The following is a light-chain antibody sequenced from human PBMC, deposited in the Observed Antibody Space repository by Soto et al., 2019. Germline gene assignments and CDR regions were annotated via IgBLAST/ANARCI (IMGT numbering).Light chain of an antibody. CDR2: DNN. CDR3: GTWDSSLSAVYV. CDR1: SSNIGNNY. V-gene: IGLV1-51*01. J-gene: IGLJ1*01. Sequence: QSVLTQPPSVSAAPGQKVTISCSGSSSNIGNNYVSWYQQLPGTAPKLLIYDNNKRPSGIPDRFSGSKSGTSATLGITGLQTGDEADYYCGTWDSSLSAVYVFGPGTKVTVL.